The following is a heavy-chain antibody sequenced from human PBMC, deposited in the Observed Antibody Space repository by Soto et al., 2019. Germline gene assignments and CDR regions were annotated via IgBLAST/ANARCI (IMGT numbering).Heavy chain of an antibody. Sequence: QVQLQESGPGLVKPSQTLSLTCSVSGGSISSGGYYWSWIRQHPEKGLEWIGYIYYSGSTNYNPSLQSGVMISVDTYSNRFSLDLRSGTAADQAIYYCARHSASWQWFDYWGQGTLVTDSS. D-gene: IGHD1-26*01. J-gene: IGHJ5*01. CDR3: ARHSASWQWFDY. V-gene: IGHV4-31*03. CDR2: IYYSGST. CDR1: GGSISSGGYY.